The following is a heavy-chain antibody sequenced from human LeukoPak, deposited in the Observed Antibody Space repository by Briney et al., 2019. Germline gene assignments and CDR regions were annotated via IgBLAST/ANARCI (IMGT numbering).Heavy chain of an antibody. V-gene: IGHV3-23*01. J-gene: IGHJ3*01. D-gene: IGHD2-2*01. CDR2: ISGGGATS. Sequence: PGGSLRLSCAASGFTFNTYAMSWVRQAPGKGLEWVSAISGGGATSYYADSVEGRFTISRDNSKNTLYLQMNGLRAEDTAVYYCAKDRSCSGSSCNVGSWGQGTMVTVSS. CDR1: GFTFNTYA. CDR3: AKDRSCSGSSCNVGS.